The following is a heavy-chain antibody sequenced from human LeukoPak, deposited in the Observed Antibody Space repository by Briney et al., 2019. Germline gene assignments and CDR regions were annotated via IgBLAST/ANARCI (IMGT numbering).Heavy chain of an antibody. D-gene: IGHD1/OR15-1a*01. CDR1: GFTFSTYN. Sequence: GGSLRLSCAASGFTFSTYNMNWVRQAPGKGLEWVSSITSSSSYTFYADSVKGRFTISRDNAKNSLYLQMDSLRAEDTAVYYCARDAGEQTSKYYMDVWGKGTTVTVSS. CDR2: ITSSSSYT. V-gene: IGHV3-21*01. CDR3: ARDAGEQTSKYYMDV. J-gene: IGHJ6*03.